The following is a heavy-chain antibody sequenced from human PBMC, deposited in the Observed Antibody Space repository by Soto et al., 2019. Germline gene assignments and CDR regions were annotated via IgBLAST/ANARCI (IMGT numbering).Heavy chain of an antibody. D-gene: IGHD3-10*01. J-gene: IGHJ1*01. CDR2: ISSSSSTI. V-gene: IGHV3-48*04. CDR1: GFTVSSYS. CDR3: ARGRGEYQVL. Sequence: PWGSLRFSCAASGFTVSSYSMNWVRQAPGKGLEWVSYISSSSSTIYYMDSVKGRFTISRDNAKNSLLLQMNSLRSEDTAVYYCARGRGEYQVLWGLGTLVTVSS.